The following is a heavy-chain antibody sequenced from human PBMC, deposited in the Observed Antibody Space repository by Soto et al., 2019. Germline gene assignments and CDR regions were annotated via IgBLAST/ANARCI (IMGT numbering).Heavy chain of an antibody. CDR1: GFTFSSYS. D-gene: IGHD3-10*01. J-gene: IGHJ6*02. Sequence: GGSLRLSCAASGFTFSSYSMNWVRQAPGKGLEWVSSISSSSSYIYYADSVKGRFTISRDNAKNSLYLQMNSLRAEDTAVYYCAKGPYVSVSYRGMDVWGQGTTVTVSS. V-gene: IGHV3-21*04. CDR2: ISSSSSYI. CDR3: AKGPYVSVSYRGMDV.